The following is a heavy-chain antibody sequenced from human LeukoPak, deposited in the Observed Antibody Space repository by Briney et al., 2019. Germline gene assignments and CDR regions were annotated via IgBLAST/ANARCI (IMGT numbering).Heavy chain of an antibody. CDR1: GFTFDDYA. Sequence: GGSLRLSCAASGFTFDDYAMHWVRQAPGKGLEWVSLISGEGGSTYYADSVKGRFTISRDNRKNSLYLQMNSLRTENTALYYCAKDTAGIAARLNYYYGMDVWGQGTTVTVSS. D-gene: IGHD6-6*01. CDR3: AKDTAGIAARLNYYYGMDV. V-gene: IGHV3-43*02. J-gene: IGHJ6*02. CDR2: ISGEGGST.